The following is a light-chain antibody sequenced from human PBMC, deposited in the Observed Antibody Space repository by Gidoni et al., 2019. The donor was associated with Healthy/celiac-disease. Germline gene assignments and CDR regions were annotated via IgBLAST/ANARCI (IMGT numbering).Light chain of an antibody. J-gene: IGLJ2*01. CDR1: SSNIGSNT. V-gene: IGLV1-44*01. CDR3: AAWDDSLNGKV. Sequence: QSVLTQPPSASGTPGQRVTISCSGSSSNIGSNTQRPSGVPDRFSGSKSGTSASLAISGLQSEDEADYYCAAWDDSLNGKVFGGGTKLTVL.